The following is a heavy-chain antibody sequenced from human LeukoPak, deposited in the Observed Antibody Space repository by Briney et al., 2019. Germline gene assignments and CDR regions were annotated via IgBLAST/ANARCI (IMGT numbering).Heavy chain of an antibody. V-gene: IGHV3-7*01. J-gene: IGHJ4*02. Sequence: PGGSLRLSCAASGFTFSTYWMSWVRQAPGKGLEWVANINRDGSEKYYGDSVKGRSTISRDNAENSLLLQMNSLRADDTAVYYCAKWGPYCNSNYCPALDYWGQGALVTVSS. D-gene: IGHD2/OR15-2a*01. CDR2: INRDGSEK. CDR3: AKWGPYCNSNYCPALDY. CDR1: GFTFSTYW.